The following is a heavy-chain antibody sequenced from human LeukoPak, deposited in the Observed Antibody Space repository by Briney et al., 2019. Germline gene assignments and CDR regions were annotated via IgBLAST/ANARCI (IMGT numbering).Heavy chain of an antibody. J-gene: IGHJ3*02. CDR1: GYTFTCYY. CDR3: ARVYYYDSSANAFDI. D-gene: IGHD3-22*01. Sequence: ASVKVSCKASGYTFTCYYMHWVRQAPGQGLEWMGWINPNSGGTNYAQKFQGRVTMTRDTSIRKAYMELSRLRADDTAVYYCARVYYYDSSANAFDIWGQGTMVTVSS. CDR2: INPNSGGT. V-gene: IGHV1-2*02.